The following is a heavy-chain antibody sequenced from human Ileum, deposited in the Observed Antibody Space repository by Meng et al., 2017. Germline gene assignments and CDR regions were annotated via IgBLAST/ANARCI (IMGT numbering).Heavy chain of an antibody. CDR3: ARGGGGGWPNWFDP. J-gene: IGHJ5*02. Sequence: VRLQAPGPGLVSPSEPLPLTCTVSGGSVSSANSYWSWIRQTPGKGLEWIGYVYNTGNTNSNPSLRSRLTMSVDTSNSQFSLKLTSVTAADTAVYYCARGGGGGWPNWFDPWGQGTLVTVSS. CDR1: GGSVSSANSY. D-gene: IGHD6-19*01. CDR2: VYNTGNT. V-gene: IGHV4-61*01.